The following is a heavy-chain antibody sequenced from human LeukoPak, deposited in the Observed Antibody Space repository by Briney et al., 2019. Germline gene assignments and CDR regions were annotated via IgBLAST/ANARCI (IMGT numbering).Heavy chain of an antibody. CDR2: IRFDGHS. CDR3: ARQVASKGEWAFDV. Sequence: PSETLSLTCTVSGYFSTTNYYWGWMRQPPGKGLEWIASIRFDGHSYYNASLKSQVTISIDMSKNQFSLTLKSLTAADTAVYYCARQVASKGEWAFDVWGQGTMVTVSS. V-gene: IGHV4-38-2*02. CDR1: GYFSTTNYY. D-gene: IGHD5-12*01. J-gene: IGHJ3*01.